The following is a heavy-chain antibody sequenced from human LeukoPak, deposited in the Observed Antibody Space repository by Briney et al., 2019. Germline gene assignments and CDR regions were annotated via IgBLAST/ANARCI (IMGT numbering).Heavy chain of an antibody. V-gene: IGHV3-48*02. Sequence: GGSLRLSCEGSGSTFSTYSMNWVRQAPGKGLEWVAYITNSGSPIFYADSVEGRFTLTRDNAKRSLYLQMNSLRHDDTATYYCSISSSTPYWGRGTQVIVSS. J-gene: IGHJ4*02. CDR2: ITNSGSPI. CDR1: GSTFSTYS. CDR3: SISSSTPY. D-gene: IGHD6-6*01.